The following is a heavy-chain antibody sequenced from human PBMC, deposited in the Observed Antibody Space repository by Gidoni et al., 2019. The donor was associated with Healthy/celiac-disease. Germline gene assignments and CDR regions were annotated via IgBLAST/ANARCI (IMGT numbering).Heavy chain of an antibody. Sequence: QVQLVESGGGVVQPGRSLRLSCAASGFTFSSYAMHWVRQAPGKGLEWVAVISYDGSNKYYADSVKGRFTISRDNSKNTLYLQMNSLRAEDTAVYYCAREGTAMIVVVITLDYWGQGTLVTVSS. J-gene: IGHJ4*02. CDR1: GFTFSSYA. CDR2: ISYDGSNK. D-gene: IGHD3-22*01. CDR3: AREGTAMIVVVITLDY. V-gene: IGHV3-30-3*01.